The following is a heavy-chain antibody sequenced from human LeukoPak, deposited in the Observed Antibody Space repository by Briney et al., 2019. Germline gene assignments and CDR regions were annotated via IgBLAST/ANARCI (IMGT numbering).Heavy chain of an antibody. CDR3: ANIAAPHYYYYYYMDV. Sequence: PGGSLRLSCAASGSTFSSYWMSWVRQAPGKGLEWVANIKQDGSEKYYVDSVKGRFTISRDNAKNSLYLQMNSLRAEDTAVYYCANIAAPHYYYYYYMDVWGKGTTVTVSS. D-gene: IGHD6-13*01. V-gene: IGHV3-7*01. CDR1: GSTFSSYW. J-gene: IGHJ6*03. CDR2: IKQDGSEK.